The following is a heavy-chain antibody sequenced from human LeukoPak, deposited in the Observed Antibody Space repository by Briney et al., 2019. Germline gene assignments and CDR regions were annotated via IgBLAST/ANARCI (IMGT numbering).Heavy chain of an antibody. CDR3: ARDYYDSSGYYHVGYFDY. Sequence: GGSLRLSCAASGFTFSSYWMSWVRQAPGKGLEWVANIKHDGSEKYYVDSVKGRFTISRDNAKNPLYLQMNSLRAEDTAVYYCARDYYDSSGYYHVGYFDYWGQGTLVTVSS. CDR2: IKHDGSEK. V-gene: IGHV3-7*01. J-gene: IGHJ4*02. CDR1: GFTFSSYW. D-gene: IGHD3-22*01.